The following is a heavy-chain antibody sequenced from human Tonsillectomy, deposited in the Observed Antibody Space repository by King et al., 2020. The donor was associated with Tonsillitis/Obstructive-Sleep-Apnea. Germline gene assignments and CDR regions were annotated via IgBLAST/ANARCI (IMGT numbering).Heavy chain of an antibody. J-gene: IGHJ3*02. Sequence: VQLVESGAEVKKPGESLKISRKGSGYSFTSYWIGWGSEMPGKGLVWMGRIYPGDSDTRYSPSFQGKVTISADKSISTAYMQWSSLKASDTAMYYCARPAPSLNDAFDIWGQGTMVTVSS. CDR1: GYSFTSYW. CDR2: IYPGDSDT. V-gene: IGHV5-51*01. CDR3: ARPAPSLNDAFDI.